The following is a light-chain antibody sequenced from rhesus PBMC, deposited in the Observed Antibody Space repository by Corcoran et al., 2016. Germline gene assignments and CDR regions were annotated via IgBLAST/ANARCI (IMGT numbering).Light chain of an antibody. CDR1: QSISSW. Sequence: DIQMTQSPSSLSASVGDTVTITCRASQSISSWLAWYQQKPGKAPKLLIYKASTLQSGVPSRFSGSGSRTDFILTIRSLQSEDFATYYCQQYSSSPRTFGQGTKVEIK. V-gene: IGKV1-22*01. CDR2: KAS. CDR3: QQYSSSPRT. J-gene: IGKJ1*01.